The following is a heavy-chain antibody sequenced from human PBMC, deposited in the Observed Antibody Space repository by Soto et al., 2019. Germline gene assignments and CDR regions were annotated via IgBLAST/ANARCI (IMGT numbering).Heavy chain of an antibody. J-gene: IGHJ4*02. CDR2: IVPIYGTA. CDR3: VRESGAKLSSS. Sequence: QVQLVQSGAEVKKPGSSVKVSCKASGGTFSSYRINWVRQAPGQGLEWVGGIVPIYGTADYAQKFQGRVTLPAEESARTSYMELRSLKSHATAVYYGVRESGAKLSSSGGQGTLVPVSS. D-gene: IGHD6-13*01. CDR1: GGTFSSYR. V-gene: IGHV1-69*01.